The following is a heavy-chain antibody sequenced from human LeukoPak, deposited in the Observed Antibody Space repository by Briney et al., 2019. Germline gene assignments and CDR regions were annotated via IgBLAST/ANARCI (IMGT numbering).Heavy chain of an antibody. Sequence: GGSLRRSCSASGFTFSNYCMHWVRQAPGKGLEWVAHIWVDGSNKDYADSVKGRFTISRDNSKNMLYLQMNSLRTEDTAVYYCAIQGYGAGTYVLDYWGQGTLVTVSS. CDR1: GFTFSNYC. D-gene: IGHD3-10*01. CDR2: IWVDGSNK. CDR3: AIQGYGAGTYVLDY. J-gene: IGHJ4*02. V-gene: IGHV3-33*03.